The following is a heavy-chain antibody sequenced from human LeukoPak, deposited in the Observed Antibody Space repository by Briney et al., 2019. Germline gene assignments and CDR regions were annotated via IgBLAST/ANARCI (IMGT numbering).Heavy chain of an antibody. J-gene: IGHJ4*02. CDR3: ATEGQYYYGSGSYYSDY. CDR2: ISYDGSNK. V-gene: IGHV3-30*03. Sequence: GGSLRLSCAASGFTFSSYGMHWVRQAPGKGLEWVAVISYDGSNKYYADSVKGRFTISRDNSKNTLYLQMNSLRAEDTAVYYRATEGQYYYGSGSYYSDYWGQGTLVTVSS. CDR1: GFTFSSYG. D-gene: IGHD3-10*01.